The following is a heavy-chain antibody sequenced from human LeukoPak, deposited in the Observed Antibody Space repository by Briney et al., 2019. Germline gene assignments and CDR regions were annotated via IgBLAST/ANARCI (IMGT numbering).Heavy chain of an antibody. CDR1: GFTFSRSP. V-gene: IGHV3-64*04. J-gene: IGHJ4*02. CDR2: ISSDGVST. CDR3: ANVVGGY. D-gene: IGHD2-21*01. Sequence: GGSLRLSCSASGFTFSRSPMHWVRQAPGKGLEYVSAISSDGVSTYYGASVKGRFTISRDNSKDTLYLQMNSLRAGDTAVYYCANVVGGYWGQGTLVTVSS.